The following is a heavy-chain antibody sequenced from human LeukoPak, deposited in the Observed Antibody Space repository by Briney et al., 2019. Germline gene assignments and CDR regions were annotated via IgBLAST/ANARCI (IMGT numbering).Heavy chain of an antibody. CDR3: ARAQWTAFDYYYYMDV. V-gene: IGHV3-7*01. Sequence: GGSLRLSCAISGFTFSRYWMTWVRQAPGKGLEWVANIKVDGSEKYYVDAVKGRFTISRDNAKDSLYLQMNGLRAEDTAIYYCARAQWTAFDYYYYMDVWGKGTTVTVSS. J-gene: IGHJ6*03. CDR2: IKVDGSEK. D-gene: IGHD3/OR15-3a*01. CDR1: GFTFSRYW.